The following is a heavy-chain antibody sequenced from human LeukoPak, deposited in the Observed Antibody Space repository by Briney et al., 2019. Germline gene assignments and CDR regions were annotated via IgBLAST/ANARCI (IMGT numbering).Heavy chain of an antibody. Sequence: ASVKVSCKASGYTFTGYYMHWVRQAPGQGLEWMGWINPNSGGTNYAQKFQGRVTMTRDTSISTAYMELSRLRSDDTAVYYCASTSAVGATVYYYYGMDVWGQGTTVTVSS. CDR3: ASTSAVGATVYYYYGMDV. V-gene: IGHV1-2*02. D-gene: IGHD1-26*01. CDR1: GYTFTGYY. CDR2: INPNSGGT. J-gene: IGHJ6*02.